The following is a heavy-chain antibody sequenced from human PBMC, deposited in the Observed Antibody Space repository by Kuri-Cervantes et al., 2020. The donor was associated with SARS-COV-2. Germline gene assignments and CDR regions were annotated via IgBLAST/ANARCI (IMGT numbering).Heavy chain of an antibody. Sequence: GESLKISCAASGFTFSSYWMHWVRQAPGKGLVWVSRINSDGSSTSYADSVKGRFTISRDNAKNTLYLQMNSLRAKDTAVYYCARDYQYYYGSGSYYLVYYYYGMDVWGQGTTVTVSS. J-gene: IGHJ6*02. V-gene: IGHV3-74*01. CDR1: GFTFSSYW. CDR2: INSDGSST. D-gene: IGHD3-10*01. CDR3: ARDYQYYYGSGSYYLVYYYYGMDV.